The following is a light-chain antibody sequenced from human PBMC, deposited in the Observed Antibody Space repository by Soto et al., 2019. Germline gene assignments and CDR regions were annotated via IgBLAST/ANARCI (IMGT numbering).Light chain of an antibody. V-gene: IGKV3-20*01. CDR1: QTIRSNY. CDR3: QQYGSSPWT. J-gene: IGKJ1*01. Sequence: ETVLTQYPATMSLSPGERATLSCRASQTIRSNYLAWYRQTPGQAPRLLIYGASNRATGIADRFSGSGSGTDFTLIISRLEPEDFALYYCQQYGSSPWTFGQGTKLEIK. CDR2: GAS.